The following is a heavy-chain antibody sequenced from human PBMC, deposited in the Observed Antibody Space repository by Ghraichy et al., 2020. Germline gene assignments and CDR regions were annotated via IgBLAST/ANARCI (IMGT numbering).Heavy chain of an antibody. CDR2: IKIKVDGETD. D-gene: IGHD2-2*01. V-gene: IGHV3-15*01. CDR1: GFNFANAW. J-gene: IGHJ6*03. CDR3: ARVFTLTFDYGIPYQKMGQNNVYYYKDV. Sequence: GGSLRLSCSTSGFNFANAWMSWVRQAPGKGLEWVGLIKIKVDGETDEYAAPLKGRFTISRDDSENTLYLKMNRLQTEDTAVYYCARVFTLTFDYGIPYQKMGQNNVYYYKDVLSTGTTVTVSS.